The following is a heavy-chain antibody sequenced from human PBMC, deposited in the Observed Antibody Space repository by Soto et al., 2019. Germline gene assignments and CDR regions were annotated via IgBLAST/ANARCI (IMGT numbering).Heavy chain of an antibody. CDR2: ISSDGSNK. CDR3: ARDDEGGSDCDLGY. CDR1: GFTFRSHA. V-gene: IGHV3-30-3*01. Sequence: GGSPRLSCAVSGFTFRSHAMHWGRQAPGKGLEWVALISSDGSNKYYADSVKGRFTTSRDNSKNTMYLQMNSLRVEDTAVYYCARDDEGGSDCDLGYWGQGALVTVSS. D-gene: IGHD1-26*01. J-gene: IGHJ4*02.